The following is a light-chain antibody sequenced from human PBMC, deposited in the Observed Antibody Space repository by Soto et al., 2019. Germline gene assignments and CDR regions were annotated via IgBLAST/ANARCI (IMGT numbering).Light chain of an antibody. CDR3: QSYDSSLSAVV. CDR1: SSNIGAGYD. J-gene: IGLJ2*01. V-gene: IGLV1-40*01. Sequence: QPVLTQPPSVSGAPGQRVTISCTGSSSNIGAGYDVHWYQQLPGTAPKLLIYGNSNRPSGVPDRFSGSKSGTSASLPITGLQAEDEADYYCQSYDSSLSAVVFGGGTKLTVL. CDR2: GNS.